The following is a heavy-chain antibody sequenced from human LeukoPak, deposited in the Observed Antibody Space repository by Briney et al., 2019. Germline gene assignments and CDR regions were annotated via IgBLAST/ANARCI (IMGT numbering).Heavy chain of an antibody. CDR3: AKGVRVYTNWFDP. CDR1: GFSFSTYA. V-gene: IGHV3-23*01. Sequence: SGGSLRLSCAASGFSFSTYAMTWVRQAPGKGLEWVSTITGSGGSTYYADSVKGRFTISRDNSKNTLYVQMNSLRAEDTAVYYCAKGVRVYTNWFDPWGQGTLVTVSS. CDR2: ITGSGGST. J-gene: IGHJ5*02.